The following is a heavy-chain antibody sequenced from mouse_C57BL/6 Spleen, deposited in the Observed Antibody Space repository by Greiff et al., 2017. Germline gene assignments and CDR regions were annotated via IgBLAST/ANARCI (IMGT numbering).Heavy chain of an antibody. CDR3: ARSGDDGYYGRDY. Sequence: QVQLQQPGAELVRPGSSVKLSCKASGYTFTSYWMPWVKQRPIQGLEWIGNIDPSDSETHYNQKFKDKATLTVDKSSSTAYMQLSSLTSEDSAVYYGARSGDDGYYGRDYWGHGTTRTVSS. V-gene: IGHV1-52*01. CDR1: GYTFTSYW. J-gene: IGHJ2*01. CDR2: IDPSDSET. D-gene: IGHD2-3*01.